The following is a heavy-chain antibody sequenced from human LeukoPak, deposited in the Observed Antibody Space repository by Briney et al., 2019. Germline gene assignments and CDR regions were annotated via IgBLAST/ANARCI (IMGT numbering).Heavy chain of an antibody. CDR3: ARLVAYCAGDCLDY. V-gene: IGHV4-59*08. D-gene: IGHD2-21*01. Sequence: PSETLSLTCAVYGGSIRSYYWSWIRQPPGKGLEWIAYIYYSGSTSYNPSLKSRVTISVDTSKNQFSLKLSSVTAADTAVYYCARLVAYCAGDCLDYWGQGTLVTVSS. CDR1: GGSIRSYY. J-gene: IGHJ4*02. CDR2: IYYSGST.